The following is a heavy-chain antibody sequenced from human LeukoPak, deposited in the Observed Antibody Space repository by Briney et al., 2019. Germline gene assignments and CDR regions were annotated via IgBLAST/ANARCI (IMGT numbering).Heavy chain of an antibody. J-gene: IGHJ4*02. Sequence: ASVKVSCKASGYTFTSYDINWVRQATGQGLEWMGWMNPNSGNTGYAQKFQGRVTMTRDTSISTAYMELSRLRSDDTAVYYCARDRGYCSSTSCYMGSYFDYWGQGTLVTVSS. D-gene: IGHD2-2*02. CDR3: ARDRGYCSSTSCYMGSYFDY. V-gene: IGHV1-8*01. CDR2: MNPNSGNT. CDR1: GYTFTSYD.